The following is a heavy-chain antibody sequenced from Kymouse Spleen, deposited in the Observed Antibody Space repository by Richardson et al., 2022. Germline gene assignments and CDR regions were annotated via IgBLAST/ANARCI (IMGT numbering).Heavy chain of an antibody. J-gene: IGHJ4*02. Sequence: EVQLVESGGGLVKPGGSLRLSCAASGFTFSSYSMNWVRQAPGKGLEWVSSISSSSSYIYYADSVKGRFTISRDNAKNSLYLQMNSLRAEDTAVYYCARDIRYYYDSSGYYPFDYWGQGTLVTVSS. CDR3: ARDIRYYYDSSGYYPFDY. CDR2: ISSSSSYI. D-gene: IGHD3-22*01. V-gene: IGHV3-21*03. CDR1: GFTFSSYS.